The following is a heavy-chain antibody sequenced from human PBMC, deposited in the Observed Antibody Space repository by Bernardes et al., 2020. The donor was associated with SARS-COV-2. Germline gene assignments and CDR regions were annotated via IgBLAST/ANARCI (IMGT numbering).Heavy chain of an antibody. V-gene: IGHV3-9*01. CDR2: ISWNSGSI. CDR3: AKGNYDSSGSLRGYFDY. J-gene: IGHJ4*02. D-gene: IGHD3-22*01. CDR1: GFTFDDYA. Sequence: GGSLRLSCAASGFTFDDYAMHWVRQAPGKGLEWVSGISWNSGSIGYADSVKGRFTISRDNAKNSLYLQMNSLRAEDTALYYCAKGNYDSSGSLRGYFDYWGQGTLVTVSS.